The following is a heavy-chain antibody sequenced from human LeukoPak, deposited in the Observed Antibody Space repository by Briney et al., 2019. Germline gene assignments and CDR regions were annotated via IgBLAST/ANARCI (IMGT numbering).Heavy chain of an antibody. D-gene: IGHD2-15*01. V-gene: IGHV1-3*01. CDR3: ASPGALVAATPYYYYGMDV. J-gene: IGHJ6*02. Sequence: ASVKVSCKASGYTFTSYAMHWVRQAPGQRLEWMGWINAGNGNTKYSQKLQGRVTITRDTSASTAYMELSSLRSEDTAVYYCASPGALVAATPYYYYGMDVWGQGTTVTVSS. CDR1: GYTFTSYA. CDR2: INAGNGNT.